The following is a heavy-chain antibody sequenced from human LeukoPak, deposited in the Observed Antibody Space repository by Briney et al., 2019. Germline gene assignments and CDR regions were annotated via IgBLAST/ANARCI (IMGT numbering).Heavy chain of an antibody. J-gene: IGHJ6*02. Sequence: GGSLRLSCAASGFTFSDYYMSWIRQAPGRGLEWVSYISSSGSTISYAGSVKGRFTISRDNAKNSLYLQMNSLRAEDTAVYYCARDGAVSLYYFYAMDVWGQGTTVTVAS. CDR1: GFTFSDYY. D-gene: IGHD3-16*01. V-gene: IGHV3-11*01. CDR2: ISSSGSTI. CDR3: ARDGAVSLYYFYAMDV.